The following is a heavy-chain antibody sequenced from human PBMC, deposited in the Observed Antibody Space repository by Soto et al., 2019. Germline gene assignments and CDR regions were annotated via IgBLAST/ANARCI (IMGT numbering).Heavy chain of an antibody. D-gene: IGHD5-12*01. J-gene: IGHJ4*02. CDR1: GGTFSSYT. Sequence: QVQLVQSGAEVKKPGSSVKVSCKASGGTFSSYTISWVRQAPGQGLEWMGRIIPILGIANYAQKFQGRVTITADKSTSTAYMELSSLRSEETAVYYCARGQDIVATTPEYLGQGTLVTVSS. CDR2: IIPILGIA. V-gene: IGHV1-69*02. CDR3: ARGQDIVATTPEY.